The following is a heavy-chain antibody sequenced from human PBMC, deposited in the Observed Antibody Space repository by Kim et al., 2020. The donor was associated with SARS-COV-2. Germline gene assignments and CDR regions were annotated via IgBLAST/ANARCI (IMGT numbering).Heavy chain of an antibody. D-gene: IGHD5-18*01. CDR1: GFTFSSYG. CDR3: ARPSPGYSYGYAVDI. CDR2: INQDGSET. Sequence: GGSLRLSCAASGFTFSSYGMSWVRQAPGKGLEWVSNINQDGSETYYVDSVKGRFTISRDNSKNSLYLQMNSLRAEDTAVYYCARPSPGYSYGYAVDIWGQGTTVTVSS. J-gene: IGHJ3*02. V-gene: IGHV3-7*03.